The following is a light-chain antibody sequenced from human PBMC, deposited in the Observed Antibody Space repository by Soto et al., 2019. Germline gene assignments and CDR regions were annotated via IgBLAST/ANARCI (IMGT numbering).Light chain of an antibody. CDR2: GAK. CDR1: QAISNY. J-gene: IGKJ5*01. CDR3: PQCHATPLT. Sequence: TLSPSFLSSSVGDRVTISCRPSQAISNYLNLYQQRPWKAPNLLIFGAKTLQSGVPSRFSGSGYGTDFTLTITTLQPEDVGSYYCPQCHATPLTFGHGVRLEI. V-gene: IGKV1-39*01.